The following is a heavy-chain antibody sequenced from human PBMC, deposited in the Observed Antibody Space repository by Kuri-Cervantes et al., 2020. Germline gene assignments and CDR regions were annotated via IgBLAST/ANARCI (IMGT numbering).Heavy chain of an antibody. CDR1: GYTFTSYD. J-gene: IGHJ4*02. D-gene: IGHD3-22*01. CDR3: ARGGYYDSSGYFVNPRPSDFDY. Sequence: SVKVSCKASGYTFTSYDINWVRQATGQGLEWMGWMNPNSGNTGYAQKFQGRVTMTRDTSTSTVYMELSSLRSEDTAVYYCARGGYYDSSGYFVNPRPSDFDYWGQGTLVTVSS. V-gene: IGHV1-8*01. CDR2: MNPNSGNT.